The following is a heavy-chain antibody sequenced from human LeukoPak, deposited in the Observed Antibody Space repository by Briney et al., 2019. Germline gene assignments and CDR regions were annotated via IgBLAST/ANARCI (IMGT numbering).Heavy chain of an antibody. Sequence: PGGSLSPSCAAPGSTFSSYAMSWVRQPQGKGLNWVSAISGSGGSTYYADSVKGRFTISRDNSKNTLYLQMNSLRAEDTAVYYCAKDRAIVVVALDYWGQGTLVTVSS. J-gene: IGHJ4*02. D-gene: IGHD2-2*01. CDR3: AKDRAIVVVALDY. CDR2: ISGSGGST. CDR1: GSTFSSYA. V-gene: IGHV3-23*01.